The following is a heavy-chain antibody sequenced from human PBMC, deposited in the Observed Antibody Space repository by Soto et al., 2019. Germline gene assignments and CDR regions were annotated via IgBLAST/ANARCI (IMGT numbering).Heavy chain of an antibody. CDR1: GYTFTSYD. V-gene: IGHV1-8*01. J-gene: IGHJ6*03. D-gene: IGHD5-18*01. Sequence: GASVKVSCKASGYTFTSYDINWVRQATGRGLEWMGWMNPNSGNTGYAQKFQGRVTVTRNTSISTAYMELSSLRSEDTAVYYCARGYSYGRDHYMDVWGKGTTVTVSS. CDR2: MNPNSGNT. CDR3: ARGYSYGRDHYMDV.